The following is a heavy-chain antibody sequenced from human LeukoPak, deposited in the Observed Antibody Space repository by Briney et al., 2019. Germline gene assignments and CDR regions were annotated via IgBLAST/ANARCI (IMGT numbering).Heavy chain of an antibody. J-gene: IGHJ4*02. CDR3: TRGVDDSSGYFYFDY. CDR2: IYSGGNT. Sequence: GGSLRLSCAAFGFTVSVNYMSWVRQAPGKGLECVSVIYSGGNTYYADSVKGRFTTSRDNSKNTLYLQMNSLKTEDTAVYYCTRGVDDSSGYFYFDYWGQGTLVTVSS. CDR1: GFTVSVNY. D-gene: IGHD3-22*01. V-gene: IGHV3-66*01.